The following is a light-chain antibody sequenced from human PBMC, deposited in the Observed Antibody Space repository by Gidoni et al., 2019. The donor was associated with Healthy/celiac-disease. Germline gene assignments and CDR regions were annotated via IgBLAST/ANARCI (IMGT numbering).Light chain of an antibody. CDR2: KDS. CDR3: QSADSSGTYVV. J-gene: IGLJ2*01. V-gene: IGLV3-25*03. Sequence: SYELTQPPSVAVSPGQTARITCPGDALPKQYAYWYHQQPGQAPVLVIYKDSERPSGIPERFSGSSSGTTVTLTISGVQAEDEADYYCQSADSSGTYVVFGGGTKLTVL. CDR1: ALPKQY.